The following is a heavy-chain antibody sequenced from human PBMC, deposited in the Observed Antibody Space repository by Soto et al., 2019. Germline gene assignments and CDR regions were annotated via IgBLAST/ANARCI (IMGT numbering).Heavy chain of an antibody. Sequence: SETMSLTCTVSGGSISSYYWSRIRQPPGKGPEWIGYIYYSGSTNYNPSLKSRVTISVDTSKNQFSLKLSSVTAADTAVYYCARGSDSSGYSNDAFDIWGQGTMVTVSS. CDR3: ARGSDSSGYSNDAFDI. D-gene: IGHD3-22*01. V-gene: IGHV4-59*01. CDR1: GGSISSYY. CDR2: IYYSGST. J-gene: IGHJ3*02.